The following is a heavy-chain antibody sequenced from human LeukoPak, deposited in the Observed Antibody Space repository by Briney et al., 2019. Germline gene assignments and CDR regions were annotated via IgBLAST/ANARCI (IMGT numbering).Heavy chain of an antibody. CDR1: GGSFSGYY. CDR3: ARGRGVLRFLEWPPAYYYYYMDV. Sequence: SETLSLTCAVYGGSFSGYYWSWIRQPPGKGLGWIGEINHSGSTNYNPSLKSRVTISVDTSKNQFSLKLSSVTAADTAVYYCARGRGVLRFLEWPPAYYYYYMDVWGKGTTVTVSS. J-gene: IGHJ6*03. V-gene: IGHV4-34*01. CDR2: INHSGST. D-gene: IGHD3-3*01.